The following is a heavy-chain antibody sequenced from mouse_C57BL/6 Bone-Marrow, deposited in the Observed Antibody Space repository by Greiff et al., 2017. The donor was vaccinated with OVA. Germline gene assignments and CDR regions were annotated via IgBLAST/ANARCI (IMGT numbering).Heavy chain of an antibody. CDR2: INPNNGGT. V-gene: IGHV1-18*01. CDR1: GYTFTDYN. J-gene: IGHJ1*03. Sequence: VQLQQSGPELVKPGASVKIPCKASGYTFTDYNMDWVKQSHGKSLEWIGDINPNNGGTIYNQKFKGKATLTVDKSSSTAYMELRSLTSEDTAVYYCARRVSDYGWYFDVWGTGTTVTVSS. D-gene: IGHD2-4*01. CDR3: ARRVSDYGWYFDV.